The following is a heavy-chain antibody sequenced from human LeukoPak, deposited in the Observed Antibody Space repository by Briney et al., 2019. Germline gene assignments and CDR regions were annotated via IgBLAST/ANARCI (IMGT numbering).Heavy chain of an antibody. J-gene: IGHJ4*02. Sequence: GGSLRLSCAASTSSFSTYWMSWVSQAPGKGLEWVSYISSSSSIIYYADSVKGRFTISRDNAKNSLYLQMKSLRDEDTAVYYCASTYGDYLFDYWGQGTLVTVSS. CDR1: TSSFSTYW. V-gene: IGHV3-48*02. CDR2: ISSSSSII. D-gene: IGHD4-17*01. CDR3: ASTYGDYLFDY.